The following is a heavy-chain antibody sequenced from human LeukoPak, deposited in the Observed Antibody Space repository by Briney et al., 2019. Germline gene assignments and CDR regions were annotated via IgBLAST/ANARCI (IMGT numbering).Heavy chain of an antibody. J-gene: IGHJ4*02. V-gene: IGHV1-2*02. CDR2: INPNSGGT. D-gene: IGHD3-22*01. CDR1: GYTFTGYY. Sequence: ASVKVSCKASGYTFTGYYMHWVRQAPGQGLEWMGWINPNSGGTNYAQKFQGRVTMTRDTSISTAYMELSRLRSDDTAVYYCARGDNYYDSSGYYADYWGQGTLVTVSS. CDR3: ARGDNYYDSSGYYADY.